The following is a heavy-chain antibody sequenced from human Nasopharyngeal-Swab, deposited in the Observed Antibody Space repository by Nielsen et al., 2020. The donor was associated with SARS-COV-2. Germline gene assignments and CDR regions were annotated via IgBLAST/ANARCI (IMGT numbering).Heavy chain of an antibody. D-gene: IGHD4-17*01. J-gene: IGHJ4*02. CDR2: INPNSGGT. Sequence: ASVKVSCKASGYTFTGYYMHWVRQAPGQGLEWMGWINPNSGGTNYAQKFQGWVTMTRDTSISTAYMELSRLRSEDTAVYYCARSHDYGDPVDYWGQGTLVTVSS. V-gene: IGHV1-2*04. CDR1: GYTFTGYY. CDR3: ARSHDYGDPVDY.